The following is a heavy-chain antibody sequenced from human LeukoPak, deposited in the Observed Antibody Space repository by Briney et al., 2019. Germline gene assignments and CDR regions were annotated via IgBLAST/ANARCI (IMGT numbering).Heavy chain of an antibody. V-gene: IGHV1-2*02. D-gene: IGHD6-13*01. CDR1: GYTFTGYY. Sequence: WASVKVSCTASGYTFTGYYMHWVRQPPPQGLEWMGWINPNSGGTNYAQKFQGRVIMTRDTSISTAYMELSRLRSDDTAVYYCARVLKYSSSPETIAAAGVDYWGQGTLVTVCS. CDR2: INPNSGGT. CDR3: ARVLKYSSSPETIAAAGVDY. J-gene: IGHJ4*02.